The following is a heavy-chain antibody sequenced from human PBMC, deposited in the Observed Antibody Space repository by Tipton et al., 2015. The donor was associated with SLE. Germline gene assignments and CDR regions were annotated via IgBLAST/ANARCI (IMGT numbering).Heavy chain of an antibody. CDR1: GGSISSYY. CDR3: ARGSQGYYYYYYYMDV. V-gene: IGHV4-59*01. CDR2: IYYSGST. J-gene: IGHJ6*03. Sequence: LRLSCTVSGGSISSYYWSWIRQPPGKGLEWIGYIYYSGSTNYNPSLKSRVTISVDTSKNQFSLKLSSVTAADTAVYYCARGSQGYYYYYYYMDVWGKGTTVTVSS. D-gene: IGHD6-13*01.